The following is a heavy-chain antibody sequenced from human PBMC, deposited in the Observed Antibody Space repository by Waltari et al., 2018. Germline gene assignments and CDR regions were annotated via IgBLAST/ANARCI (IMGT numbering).Heavy chain of an antibody. CDR2: IYHSGSP. CDR3: ARDWSAAMVQGVILFPYYMDV. CDR1: GYSISSGYY. J-gene: IGHJ6*03. Sequence: QVQLQESGPGLVKPSETLSLTCTVSGYSISSGYYWGWIRQPPGKGLEWIGSIYHSGSPYYNPSLKSRVTISVDTSKNQFSLKPSSVTAADTAVYYCARDWSAAMVQGVILFPYYMDVWGKGTTVTVSS. D-gene: IGHD3-10*01. V-gene: IGHV4-38-2*02.